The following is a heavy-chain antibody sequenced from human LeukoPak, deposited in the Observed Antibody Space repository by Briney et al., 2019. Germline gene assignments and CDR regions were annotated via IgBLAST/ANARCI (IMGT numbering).Heavy chain of an antibody. D-gene: IGHD3-10*01. CDR3: AKSKRFGEYLLDY. J-gene: IGHJ4*02. CDR1: GFTFSSYG. V-gene: IGHV3-30*18. Sequence: GGSLRLSCAASGFTFSSYGMHWVRLAPGKGLEWVAVISYDGSNKYYADSVKGRFTISRDNSKNTLYLQMNSLRAEDTAVYYCAKSKRFGEYLLDYWGQGTLVTVSS. CDR2: ISYDGSNK.